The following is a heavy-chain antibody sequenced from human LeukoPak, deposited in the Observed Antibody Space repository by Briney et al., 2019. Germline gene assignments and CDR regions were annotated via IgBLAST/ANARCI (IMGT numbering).Heavy chain of an antibody. J-gene: IGHJ4*02. V-gene: IGHV3-20*04. CDR1: GFTFDDYG. D-gene: IGHD6-13*01. Sequence: GGSLRLSCAASGFTFDDYGMSWVRQAPGKGLEWVSGINWNGASTGYADSVKGRFTISRDNAKNSLYLQMNSLSAEDTAVYYCARGLAAAGSTFDYWGQGTLVTVSS. CDR2: INWNGAST. CDR3: ARGLAAAGSTFDY.